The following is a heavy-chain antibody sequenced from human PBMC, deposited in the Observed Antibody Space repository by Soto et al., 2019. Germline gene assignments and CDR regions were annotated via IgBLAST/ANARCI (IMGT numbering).Heavy chain of an antibody. J-gene: IGHJ4*02. D-gene: IGHD3-3*01. Sequence: ASVKVSCKASGGTFSSYAISWVRQAPGQGLEWMGGIIPIFGTANYAQKFQGRVTITADESTSTAYMELSSLRSEDTAVYYCASMRTEQVNYDFWSGSPTGYFDYWGQGTLVTVSS. CDR3: ASMRTEQVNYDFWSGSPTGYFDY. CDR1: GGTFSSYA. V-gene: IGHV1-69*13. CDR2: IIPIFGTA.